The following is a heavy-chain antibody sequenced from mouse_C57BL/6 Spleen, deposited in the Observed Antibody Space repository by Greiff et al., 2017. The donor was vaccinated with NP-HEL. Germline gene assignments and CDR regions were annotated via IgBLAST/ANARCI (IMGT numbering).Heavy chain of an antibody. CDR1: GFTFSSYA. CDR2: ISDGGSYT. Sequence: EVMLVESGGGLVKPGGSLKLSCAASGFTFSSYAMSWVRQTPEKRLEWVATISDGGSYTYYPDNVKGRFTISRDNAKNNLYLQMSHLKSEDTAMYYCARDLHRGYAMDYWGQGTSVTVSS. D-gene: IGHD1-2*01. J-gene: IGHJ4*01. V-gene: IGHV5-4*01. CDR3: ARDLHRGYAMDY.